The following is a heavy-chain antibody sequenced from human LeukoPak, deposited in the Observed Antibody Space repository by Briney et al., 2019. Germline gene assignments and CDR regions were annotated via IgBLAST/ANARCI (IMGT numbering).Heavy chain of an antibody. CDR2: IWYDGSNK. V-gene: IGHV3-33*01. J-gene: IGHJ5*02. D-gene: IGHD1-7*01. CDR1: GFTFSSHG. Sequence: GGSLRLSCAASGFTFSSHGMHWVRQAPGKGLEWVAVIWYDGSNKYYVDSVKGRFIISRDNSKYTLFLQMNSLASEDTAVYYCAHVGTMTGLVLGSWGQGTLVTVSS. CDR3: AHVGTMTGLVLGS.